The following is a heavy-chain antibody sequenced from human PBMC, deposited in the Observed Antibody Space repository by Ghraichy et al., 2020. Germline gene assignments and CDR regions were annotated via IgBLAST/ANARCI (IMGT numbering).Heavy chain of an antibody. CDR2: IYTSGST. CDR1: GGSISSYY. D-gene: IGHD6-13*01. CDR3: ERHDPYSSSWFGAFDI. V-gene: IGHV4-4*09. J-gene: IGHJ3*02. Sequence: SETLSLTCTVSGGSISSYYWSWIRQPPGKGLEWIGYIYTSGSTNYNPSLKSRVTISVDTSKNQFSLKLSSVTAADTAVYYCERHDPYSSSWFGAFDIWGQGTMVTVSS.